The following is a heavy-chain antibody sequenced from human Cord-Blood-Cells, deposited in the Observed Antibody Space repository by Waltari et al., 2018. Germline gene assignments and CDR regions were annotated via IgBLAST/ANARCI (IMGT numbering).Heavy chain of an antibody. D-gene: IGHD1-26*01. V-gene: IGHV1-69*09. Sequence: QVQLVQSGAEVKKPGSSVKVSCKASGGTFSSYAISWVRQAPGQGLEWMGRIIPILGKANYEQKFQGRVTITKDKSTSTAYMELSSLRSEDTAVYYCASESSMQWELLHYFDYWGQGTLVTVSS. J-gene: IGHJ4*02. CDR1: GGTFSSYA. CDR2: IIPILGKA. CDR3: ASESSMQWELLHYFDY.